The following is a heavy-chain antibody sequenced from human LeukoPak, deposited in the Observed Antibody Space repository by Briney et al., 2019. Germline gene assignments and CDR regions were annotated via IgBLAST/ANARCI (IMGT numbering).Heavy chain of an antibody. V-gene: IGHV3-74*01. CDR3: AKEDAIIGFDC. CDR2: VNSDGSGT. CDR1: GFTFSRYS. D-gene: IGHD5-24*01. Sequence: PGGSLRLSCAASGFTFSRYSMHWVRQAPGKGLVWVSHVNSDGSGTDYADSVKGRFTISRDNAKNTLYLQMNSLTAEDTAIYYCAKEDAIIGFDCWGQGTLVTVSS. J-gene: IGHJ4*02.